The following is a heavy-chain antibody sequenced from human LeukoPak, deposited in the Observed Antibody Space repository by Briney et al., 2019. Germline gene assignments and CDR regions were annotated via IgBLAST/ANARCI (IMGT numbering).Heavy chain of an antibody. J-gene: IGHJ4*02. CDR2: ISGSGGST. D-gene: IGHD3-9*01. CDR3: AKDLHYDILTGLDY. Sequence: GGSLRLSCAASGFIFSSYAMSWVRQAPGKGLEWVSVISGSGGSTYYADSVKGRFIISRDNSKNTLYLQMNNLRAEDTAVYYCAKDLHYDILTGLDYWGQGTLVTVSS. V-gene: IGHV3-23*01. CDR1: GFIFSSYA.